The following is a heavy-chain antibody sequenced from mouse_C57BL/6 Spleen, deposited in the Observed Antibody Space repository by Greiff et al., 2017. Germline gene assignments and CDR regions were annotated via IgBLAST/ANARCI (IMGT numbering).Heavy chain of an antibody. CDR1: GFNIKDYY. D-gene: IGHD1-1*01. CDR2: IDPEDGET. J-gene: IGHJ1*03. V-gene: IGHV14-2*01. CDR3: ARRMVNYYGSIYGWYFGV. Sequence: EVQLQESGAELVKPGASVKLSCTASGFNIKDYYMHWVKQRTEQGLEWIGRIDPEDGETKYAPKFKGKATITADPSSNTAYLQLSSLTSEATAVEYCARRMVNYYGSIYGWYFGVWGTGTTVTVSS.